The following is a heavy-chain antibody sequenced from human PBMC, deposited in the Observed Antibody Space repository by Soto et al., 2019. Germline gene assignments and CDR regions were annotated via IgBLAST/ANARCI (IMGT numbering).Heavy chain of an antibody. CDR1: GGSISGAY. V-gene: IGHV4-4*07. CDR2: VSASGST. Sequence: SETLSLTCTVSGGSISGAYWNWIRQPAGKGLEWIGRVSASGSTNYNPSIKSRVTMSVDTSKNQFSLKLSSVTAAHTAVYYCARDADDFWSGNYLDYWGQGSLVTVSS. D-gene: IGHD3-3*01. J-gene: IGHJ4*02. CDR3: ARDADDFWSGNYLDY.